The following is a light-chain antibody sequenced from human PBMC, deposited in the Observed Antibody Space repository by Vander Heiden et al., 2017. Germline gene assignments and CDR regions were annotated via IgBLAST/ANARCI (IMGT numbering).Light chain of an antibody. V-gene: IGKV3-15*01. CDR2: GAS. Sequence: EIVMTQSPATLSVSPGERATLSCRASQSVSSNLAWYQQKPGQAPRLLIYGASTRATGIPARFSGSGSGTEFTLTISSLQSEDFAVYYCQQDNNWPPWTFGQRTKVEIK. CDR1: QSVSSN. CDR3: QQDNNWPPWT. J-gene: IGKJ1*01.